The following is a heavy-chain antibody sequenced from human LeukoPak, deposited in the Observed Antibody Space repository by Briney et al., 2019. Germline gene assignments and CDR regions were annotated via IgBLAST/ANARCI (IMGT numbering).Heavy chain of an antibody. D-gene: IGHD2-8*01. CDR2: MNPNSGNT. Sequence: GASVKVSCKASGYTFTSYDINWVRQATGQGLEWMGWMNPNSGNTGYAQKFQGRVTITRNTSISTAYMELSSLRSEDTAVYYCARADLGYCTNGVCYTQYNWFDPWGQGTLVTASS. CDR1: GYTFTSYD. CDR3: ARADLGYCTNGVCYTQYNWFDP. V-gene: IGHV1-8*03. J-gene: IGHJ5*02.